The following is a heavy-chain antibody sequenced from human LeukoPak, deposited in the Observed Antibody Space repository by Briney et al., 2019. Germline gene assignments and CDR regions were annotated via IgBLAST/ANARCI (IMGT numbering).Heavy chain of an antibody. J-gene: IGHJ4*02. CDR2: FSNGGGST. CDR3: AKRSLSYDSSGHLHYFDY. CDR1: GFAFSTYA. V-gene: IGHV3-23*01. Sequence: GGSLRLSCAAAGFAFSTYAMSWVRHDPVTGLQWVSPFSNGGGSTYYGDSVKGRFTISRDNSKNTLDLQMNSLRAEDTAIYYCAKRSLSYDSSGHLHYFDYWGQGTLVTVSS. D-gene: IGHD3-22*01.